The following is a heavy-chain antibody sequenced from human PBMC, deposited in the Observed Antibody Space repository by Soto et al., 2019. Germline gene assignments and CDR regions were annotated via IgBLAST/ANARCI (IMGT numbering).Heavy chain of an antibody. J-gene: IGHJ4*02. D-gene: IGHD1-1*01. CDR3: ARAGGIGVGTFSY. CDR2: VSAYNGKS. CDR1: GYIFSNYG. V-gene: IGHV1-18*01. Sequence: ASVKVSCKASGYIFSNYGSSWLRQVPGQGLEWMGWVSAYNGKSNYTQKLQGRVTMTTDTAKNTAYMELRSLGSDATAVYYCARAGGIGVGTFSYWGQGTLVTVSS.